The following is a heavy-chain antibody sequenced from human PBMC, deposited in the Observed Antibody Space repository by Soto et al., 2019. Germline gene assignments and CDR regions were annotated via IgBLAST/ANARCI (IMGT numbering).Heavy chain of an antibody. J-gene: IGHJ4*02. D-gene: IGHD3-10*01. CDR3: ARGFTMVRAVSDY. CDR1: GFTFSSYS. V-gene: IGHV3-48*01. CDR2: ISSSSSTI. Sequence: HPGGSLRLSCAASGFTFSSYSMNWVRQAPGKGLEWVSYISSSSSTIYYADSVKGRFTISRDNAKNSLYLQMNSLRAEDTAVYYCARGFTMVRAVSDYWGQGTLVTVSS.